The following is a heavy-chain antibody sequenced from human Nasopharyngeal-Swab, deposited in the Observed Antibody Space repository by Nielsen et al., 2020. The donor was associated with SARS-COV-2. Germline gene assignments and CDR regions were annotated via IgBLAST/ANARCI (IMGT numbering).Heavy chain of an antibody. Sequence: SETLSLTCAVYGGSFTTYSWIWNRQPPGKGLEWIGEINHIGSTNYNTYNPSLNSRVTISLATSKNQFSLPLTSVTAADTAIYFCARGRYYGDYDYWGQGALVTVSS. CDR3: ARGRYYGDYDY. J-gene: IGHJ4*02. CDR2: INHIGST. D-gene: IGHD4-17*01. CDR1: GGSFTTYS. V-gene: IGHV4-34*01.